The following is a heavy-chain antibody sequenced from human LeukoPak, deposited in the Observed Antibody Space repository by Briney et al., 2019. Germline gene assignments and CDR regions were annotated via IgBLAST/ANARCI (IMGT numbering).Heavy chain of an antibody. D-gene: IGHD6-6*01. J-gene: IGHJ5*02. V-gene: IGHV3-30*02. CDR3: ARDVAAPERNWFDP. Sequence: GGSLRLSCAGSGFSFSSYGMHWVRQAPGKGLEWMAFIRSDGSNKYYADSVKGRFTISRDNSKNTLYLQMNSLRAEDTAVYYCARDVAAPERNWFDPWGQGTLVAVSS. CDR1: GFSFSSYG. CDR2: IRSDGSNK.